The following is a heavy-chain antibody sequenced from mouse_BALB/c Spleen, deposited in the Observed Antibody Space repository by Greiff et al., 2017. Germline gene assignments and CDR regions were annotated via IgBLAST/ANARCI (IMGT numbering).Heavy chain of an antibody. CDR3: TREASVITRGGFAY. Sequence: EVKLQESGGGLVKPGGSLKLSCAASGFTFSSYTMSWVRQTPEKRLEWVATISSGGSYTYYPDSVKGRFTISRDNAKNTLYLQMSSLKSEDTAMYYCTREASVITRGGFAYWGQGTLVTVSA. CDR1: GFTFSSYT. J-gene: IGHJ3*01. CDR2: ISSGGSYT. D-gene: IGHD2-4*01. V-gene: IGHV5-6-4*01.